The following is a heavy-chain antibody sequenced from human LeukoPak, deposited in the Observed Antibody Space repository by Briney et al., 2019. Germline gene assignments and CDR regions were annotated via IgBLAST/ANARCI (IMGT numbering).Heavy chain of an antibody. D-gene: IGHD6-19*01. Sequence: GGSLRLSCAASGFTFSSYSMNWVRQAPGKGLEWVSSISSSSSYIYYADSVKGRFTISRDNAKNSLYLQMNSLRAEDTAVYYCARADGSGWYGVDYWGQGTLVTVSP. J-gene: IGHJ4*02. V-gene: IGHV3-21*01. CDR1: GFTFSSYS. CDR2: ISSSSSYI. CDR3: ARADGSGWYGVDY.